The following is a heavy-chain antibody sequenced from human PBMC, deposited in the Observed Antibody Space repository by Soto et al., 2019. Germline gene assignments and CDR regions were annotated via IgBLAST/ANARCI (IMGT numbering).Heavy chain of an antibody. CDR2: IYYSGST. D-gene: IGHD2-21*01. CDR3: ARDHGEGTNGDFDY. J-gene: IGHJ4*02. Sequence: SETLSLTCTVSGGSISSSSYYWGWIRQPPGKGLEWIGSIYYSGSTYYNPSLKSRVTISVDTSKNQFSLKLSSVTAADTAVYYCARDHGEGTNGDFDYWGQGTLVTVSS. V-gene: IGHV4-39*07. CDR1: GGSISSSSYY.